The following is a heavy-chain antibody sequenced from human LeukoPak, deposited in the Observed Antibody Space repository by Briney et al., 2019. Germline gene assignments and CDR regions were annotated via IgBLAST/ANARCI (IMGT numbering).Heavy chain of an antibody. J-gene: IGHJ5*02. CDR2: MYYSGST. V-gene: IGHV4-39*07. CDR3: ARVVRWGFDP. Sequence: SETLSLTCTVSGGSISSSTYFWGWIRQPPGKGLEWIGSMYYSGSTYYNPSLKSRVTISVDTSKNQFSLKLSSVTAADTAVYYCARVVRWGFDPWGQGTLVTVSS. D-gene: IGHD4-23*01. CDR1: GGSISSSTYF.